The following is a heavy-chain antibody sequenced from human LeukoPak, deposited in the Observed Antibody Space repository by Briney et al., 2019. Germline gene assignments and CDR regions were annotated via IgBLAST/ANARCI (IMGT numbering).Heavy chain of an antibody. D-gene: IGHD4/OR15-4a*01. Sequence: QPGRSLRLSCAASGFTFSSYAMHWVRQAPGKGLEWVAVISYDGSNKYYADSVKGRFTISRDNSKNTLYLQMNGLRVEDTAVYFCARDPGAFPYFFDCWGQGTLVTVSS. V-gene: IGHV3-30-3*01. CDR3: ARDPGAFPYFFDC. J-gene: IGHJ4*02. CDR2: ISYDGSNK. CDR1: GFTFSSYA.